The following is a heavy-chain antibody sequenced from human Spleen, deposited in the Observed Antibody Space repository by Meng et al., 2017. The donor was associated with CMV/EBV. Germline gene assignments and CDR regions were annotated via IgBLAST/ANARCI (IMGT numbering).Heavy chain of an antibody. CDR3: VRDRNYGVYLGSDY. CDR1: GFAFSSSW. V-gene: IGHV3-7*03. D-gene: IGHD4-17*01. J-gene: IGHJ4*02. CDR2: IRQDGTEK. Sequence: GESLKISCAASGFAFSSSWMNWVRQAPGKGLEWVANIRQDGTEKYYVDSVKGRFTISRDNAKNSLYLQMDNLGTEDTALYYCVRDRNYGVYLGSDYWGQGTLVTVSS.